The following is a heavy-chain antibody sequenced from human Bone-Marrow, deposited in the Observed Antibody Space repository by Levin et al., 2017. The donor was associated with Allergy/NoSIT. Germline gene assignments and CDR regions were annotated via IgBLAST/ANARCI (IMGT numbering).Heavy chain of an antibody. V-gene: IGHV2-5*02. CDR3: AHWVQIWDYLDS. Sequence: SGPTLVKPTQTLTLTCTFSGFSLRTSGVGVGWLRQTPGKGLEWLALIYWDDDKRYSPSLKSRLSIRKDTSKNQVVLSLTNMDPGDTGTYYFAHWVQIWDYLDSWGQGSRVTVSS. CDR2: IYWDDDK. J-gene: IGHJ4*02. D-gene: IGHD2/OR15-2a*01. CDR1: GFSLRTSGVG.